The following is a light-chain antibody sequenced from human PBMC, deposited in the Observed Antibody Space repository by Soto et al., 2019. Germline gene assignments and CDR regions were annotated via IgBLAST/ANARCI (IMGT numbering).Light chain of an antibody. CDR3: QQSYSIPLG. J-gene: IGKJ5*01. Sequence: DIPMTQSPSSLSASVGDRVTITCRASQSISTYLNWYQQKPGKAPKLLIYAASSLQSGVPSRFSGSGSGTDFTLTISSLQPEDFATYYCQQSYSIPLGFGQGTRLEIK. CDR1: QSISTY. CDR2: AAS. V-gene: IGKV1-39*01.